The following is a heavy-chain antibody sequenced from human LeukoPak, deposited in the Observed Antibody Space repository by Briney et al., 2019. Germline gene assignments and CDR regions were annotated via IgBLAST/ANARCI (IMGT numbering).Heavy chain of an antibody. J-gene: IGHJ4*02. CDR1: GFPLSSYS. V-gene: IGHV3-48*01. Sequence: GSLRLSCAASGFPLSSYSINWVRQAPGKGLEWVSYINIDSITVNYADSVKGRFTISRDNAKNSLYLQMNSLRAEDTAVYYCARASGSNFFFDYWGQGALVTVSS. CDR2: INIDSITV. CDR3: ARASGSNFFFDY. D-gene: IGHD5-24*01.